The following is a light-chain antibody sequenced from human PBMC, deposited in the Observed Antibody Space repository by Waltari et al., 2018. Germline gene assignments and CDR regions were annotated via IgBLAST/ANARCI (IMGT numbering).Light chain of an antibody. J-gene: IGLJ1*01. CDR3: SSHAGSNNPYV. CDR1: SSDVGSYPL. CDR2: EVS. V-gene: IGLV2-8*01. Sequence: SALTQPASVSGSPGQSITISCTEISSDVGSYPLLSWYQRHPGKAPKLMIYEVSKRPSGVPDRFSGSKSGNTASLTVSGLQPEDEADYYCSSHAGSNNPYVFGTGTKVTVL.